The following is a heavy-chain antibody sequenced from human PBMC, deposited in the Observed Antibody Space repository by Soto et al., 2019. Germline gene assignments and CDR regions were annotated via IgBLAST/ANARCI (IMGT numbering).Heavy chain of an antibody. CDR3: ARFYSSGWPRGYFDY. Sequence: QVQLVQSGGEVKKPGASVKVSCKAAGYTFTSHGISWVRQAPGQGLEWMGWISTFHGSINYAQKFQGRVTMTTDTSTSTAYMELRSLISDDTAVYYCARFYSSGWPRGYFDYWGQGTPVTVSA. CDR1: GYTFTSHG. CDR2: ISTFHGSI. V-gene: IGHV1-18*01. J-gene: IGHJ4*02. D-gene: IGHD6-19*01.